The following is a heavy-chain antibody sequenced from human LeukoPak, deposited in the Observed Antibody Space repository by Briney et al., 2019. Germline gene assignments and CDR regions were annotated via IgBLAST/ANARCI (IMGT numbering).Heavy chain of an antibody. J-gene: IGHJ6*02. CDR3: AKDRLGQLALDV. CDR1: GFTFSNYG. CDR2: ISYDGSDK. V-gene: IGHV3-30*18. D-gene: IGHD1/OR15-1a*01. Sequence: GRSLRLSCAASGFTFSNYGMHWVRQAPGKGLEWVAVISYDGSDKYYADSVKGRFTISRDNSKNTLFLQMNSLRAEDTAVYYCAKDRLGQLALDVWGQGTTVTVSS.